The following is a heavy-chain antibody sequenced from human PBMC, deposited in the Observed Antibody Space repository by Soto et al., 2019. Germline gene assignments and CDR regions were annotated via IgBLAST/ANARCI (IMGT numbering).Heavy chain of an antibody. CDR1: GFTFSSYS. J-gene: IGHJ6*03. CDR3: ARETALYCSGGSCYRLHYYYMDV. CDR2: ISSSSSYI. V-gene: IGHV3-21*01. D-gene: IGHD2-15*01. Sequence: GGSLRLSCAASGFTFSSYSMNWVRQAPGKGLEWVSSISSSSSYIYYADSVKGRFTISRDNAKNSLYLQMNSLRAEDTAVYYCARETALYCSGGSCYRLHYYYMDVWGKGTTVTVSS.